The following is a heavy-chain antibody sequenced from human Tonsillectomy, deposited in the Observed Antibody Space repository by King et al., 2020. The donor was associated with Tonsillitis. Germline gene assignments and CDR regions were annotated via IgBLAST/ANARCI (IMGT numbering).Heavy chain of an antibody. V-gene: IGHV4-39*01. CDR1: GGYIGSSNYY. Sequence: QLQESGPRLVKPSETLSLTCTVSGGYIGSSNYYWGWIRQPPGKGLEWIGIIYYSGITYYSPSLKSRVTISVDTSRNQFSLSMRFVTAADTAVYYCARMGPDYWGQGTLVTVSS. CDR2: IYYSGIT. CDR3: ARMGPDY. J-gene: IGHJ4*02.